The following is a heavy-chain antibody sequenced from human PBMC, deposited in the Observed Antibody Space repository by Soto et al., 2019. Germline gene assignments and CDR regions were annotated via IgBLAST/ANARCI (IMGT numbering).Heavy chain of an antibody. CDR3: AKNGYGSDVLWWLGT. D-gene: IGHD2-15*01. CDR2: LSGSSDNT. J-gene: IGHJ5*02. CDR1: GFSFRSYA. Sequence: EVQLLESGGGLVQPGGSLRLSCAASGFSFRSYAMSWVRQAPGKGLEWVSALSGSSDNTYYADSVKGRFTISRDNPKNTLYLQMTGLRAEDTAVYYCAKNGYGSDVLWWLGTWGQGTLVTVSS. V-gene: IGHV3-23*01.